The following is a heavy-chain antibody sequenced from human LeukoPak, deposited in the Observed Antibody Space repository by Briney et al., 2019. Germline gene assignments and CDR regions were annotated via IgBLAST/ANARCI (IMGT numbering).Heavy chain of an antibody. D-gene: IGHD3-10*01. V-gene: IGHV4-4*07. J-gene: IGHJ6*03. CDR3: ARARYYYGSGSYYPELYYYMDV. CDR2: IYTSGST. CDR1: GGSISSYY. Sequence: SETLSLTCTVSGGSISSYYWSWIRQPAGKGLEWIGRIYTSGSTNYNPSLKSRVTISVDTSKNQFSLKLSSVTAADTAVYYCARARYYYGSGSYYPELYYYMDVWGKGTTVTISS.